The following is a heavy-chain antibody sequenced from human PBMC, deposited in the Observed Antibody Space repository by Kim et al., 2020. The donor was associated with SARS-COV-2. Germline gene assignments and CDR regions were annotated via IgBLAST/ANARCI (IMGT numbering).Heavy chain of an antibody. CDR3: AREAVDGSFDH. V-gene: IGHV1-3*01. CDR1: GYSFTTFA. CDR2: INGGNGNT. D-gene: IGHD6-19*01. Sequence: ASVKVSCKASGYSFTTFALYWVRRAPGQRLEWMGWINGGNGNTRYSQKFQARVSITRDTSATTAYLELSGLRSEDTAVYYCAREAVDGSFDHWGQGTLVTVSS. J-gene: IGHJ4*02.